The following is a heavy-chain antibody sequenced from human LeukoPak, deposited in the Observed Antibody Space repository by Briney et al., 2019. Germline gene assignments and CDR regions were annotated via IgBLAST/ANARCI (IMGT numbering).Heavy chain of an antibody. Sequence: SETLSLACAVYGGSFSGYYWSWIRQPPGKGLEWIGETSHSGSTNYNPSLESRVTISVDTSKKQFSLKLKSVTAADAAVYFCARKYCSTTSCSYGFDIWAQGTMVTVSS. CDR3: ARKYCSTTSCSYGFDI. V-gene: IGHV4-34*01. CDR2: TSHSGST. D-gene: IGHD2-2*01. J-gene: IGHJ3*02. CDR1: GGSFSGYY.